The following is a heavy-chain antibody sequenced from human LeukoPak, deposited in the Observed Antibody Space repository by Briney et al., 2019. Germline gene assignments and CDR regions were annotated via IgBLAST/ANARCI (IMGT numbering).Heavy chain of an antibody. CDR2: IYSGGTT. CDR1: GFTVSSNY. J-gene: IGHJ4*02. CDR3: ARPNGWGGFCYFDY. D-gene: IGHD3-16*01. Sequence: GGSLRLSCAASGFTVSSNYMSWVRQSPGKGLEWVSVIYSGGTTYNADSVKGRFTISRDNSKNTLYLQMNSLRAEDTAVYYCARPNGWGGFCYFDYWGQGTLVTVSS. V-gene: IGHV3-66*04.